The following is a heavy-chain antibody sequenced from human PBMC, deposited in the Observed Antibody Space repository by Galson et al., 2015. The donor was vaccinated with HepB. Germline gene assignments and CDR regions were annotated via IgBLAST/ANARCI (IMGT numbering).Heavy chain of an antibody. CDR2: ITWDGGRT. Sequence: SLRLSCAASGFTFDDYTMHWVRQAPGKGLEWVSLITWDGGRTYYADSVKGRLTISRDNSKSSLYLQMNSLRSEDTALYYCAKPDYGDSFFDYWGQGTLVTVSS. J-gene: IGHJ4*02. V-gene: IGHV3-43*01. CDR1: GFTFDDYT. D-gene: IGHD4-17*01. CDR3: AKPDYGDSFFDY.